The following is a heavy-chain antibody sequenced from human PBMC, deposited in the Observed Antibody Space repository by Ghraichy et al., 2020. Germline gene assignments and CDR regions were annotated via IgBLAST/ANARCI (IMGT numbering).Heavy chain of an antibody. CDR3: ARDWSSYYDSSSQPQYYFDY. CDR1: GYTFTSYY. CDR2: INPSGGST. Sequence: ASVKVSCKASGYTFTSYYMHWVRQAPGQGLEWMGIINPSGGSTSYAQKFQGRVTMTRDTSTSTVYMELSSLRSEDTAVYYCARDWSSYYDSSSQPQYYFDYWGQGTLVTVSS. V-gene: IGHV1-46*01. J-gene: IGHJ4*02. D-gene: IGHD3-22*01.